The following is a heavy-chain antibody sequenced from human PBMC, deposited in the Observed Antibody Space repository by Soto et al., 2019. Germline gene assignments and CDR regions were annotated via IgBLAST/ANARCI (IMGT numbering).Heavy chain of an antibody. V-gene: IGHV6-1*01. D-gene: IGHD6-13*01. Sequence: QVQLQQSGPGLVKPSQTLSLTCTISGDSVSSNSAAWNWIRQSPSRGLEWLGRTYYRSKWYNDYAVSVKSRITSNPDTSKNQFSLQLNSVTPEDTAVYYCARATIAAAGYRTVSNFDYWGQGTLVTVSS. J-gene: IGHJ4*02. CDR3: ARATIAAAGYRTVSNFDY. CDR2: TYYRSKWYN. CDR1: GDSVSSNSAA.